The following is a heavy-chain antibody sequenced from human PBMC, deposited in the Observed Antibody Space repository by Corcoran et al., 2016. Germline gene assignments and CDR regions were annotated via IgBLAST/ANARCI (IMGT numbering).Heavy chain of an antibody. D-gene: IGHD1-26*01. CDR3: ARGISGSDYAGGDYFDD. J-gene: IGHJ4*02. V-gene: IGHV3-53*01. CDR1: GFTVSSNY. CDR2: IYSGGST. Sequence: EVQLVESGGGLIQPGGSLRLSCAASGFTVSSNYMSWVRQAPGKGLEWVSVIYSGGSTYYEDSVKGRFTISRENSKNTLYLQMNSLSAEDTAGYDWARGISGSDYAGGDYFDDWGQGTLVTVSS.